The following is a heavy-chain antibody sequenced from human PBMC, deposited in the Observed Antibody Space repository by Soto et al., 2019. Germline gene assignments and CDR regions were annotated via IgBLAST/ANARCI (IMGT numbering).Heavy chain of an antibody. CDR3: ARWDNWNRPVERDY. V-gene: IGHV5-51*01. CDR1: GYSFTSYW. Sequence: PGESLKICCKGSGYSFTSYWIGWVRQMPGKGLEWMGIIYPRDSDTRYSPSFQGQVTISADKSISTAYLQWSSLKASDTAMYYCARWDNWNRPVERDYWGQGTLVTVSS. J-gene: IGHJ4*02. D-gene: IGHD1-20*01. CDR2: IYPRDSDT.